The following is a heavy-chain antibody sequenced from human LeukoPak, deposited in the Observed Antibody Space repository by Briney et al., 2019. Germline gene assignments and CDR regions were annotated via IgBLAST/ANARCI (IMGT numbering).Heavy chain of an antibody. V-gene: IGHV1-46*01. D-gene: IGHD3-3*01. J-gene: IGHJ4*02. Sequence: ASVKVSCKASGYTFTSYYMHWVRQAPGQGLEWMGIINPSGGSTSYAQKFQGRVTMTRDTSTSTVYMELSSLRSEDTAVYYCATGRGYDFWSGSAGGYWGQGTLVTVSS. CDR3: ATGRGYDFWSGSAGGY. CDR2: INPSGGST. CDR1: GYTFTSYY.